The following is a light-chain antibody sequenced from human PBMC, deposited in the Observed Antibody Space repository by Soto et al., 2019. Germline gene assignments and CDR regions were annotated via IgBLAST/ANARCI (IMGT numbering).Light chain of an antibody. CDR2: AAS. CDR3: QKYGSAPRT. J-gene: IGKJ1*01. V-gene: IGKV3-20*01. Sequence: EIVLTQSPGTLSLSPGERATLSCRASQGVSSSYLAWYQQKPGQAPRLLIYAASSKATGIPDRFSGSGSGTDFTLTISRLEPEDFAVYYCQKYGSAPRTFGQGTKVEIK. CDR1: QGVSSSY.